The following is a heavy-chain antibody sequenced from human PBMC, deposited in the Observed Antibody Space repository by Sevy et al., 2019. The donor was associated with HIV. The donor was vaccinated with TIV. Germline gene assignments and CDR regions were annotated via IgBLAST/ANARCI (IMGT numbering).Heavy chain of an antibody. CDR1: GFILSDYH. D-gene: IGHD1-26*01. Sequence: GGSLRLSCAASGFILSDYHIDWVRQAPGRGLEWIGRTRNKPNSHITEYAASVKGRFTVSRDDPKNSLYLQMNSLKTEDTAVYYCVRDVSGTSRSYWGQRTLVTVSS. V-gene: IGHV3-72*01. CDR2: TRNKPNSHIT. CDR3: VRDVSGTSRSY. J-gene: IGHJ4*02.